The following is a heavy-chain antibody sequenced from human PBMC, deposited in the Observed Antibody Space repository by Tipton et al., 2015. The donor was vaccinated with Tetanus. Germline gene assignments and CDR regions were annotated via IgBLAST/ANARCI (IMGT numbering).Heavy chain of an antibody. D-gene: IGHD1-26*01. J-gene: IGHJ4*02. V-gene: IGHV3-48*02. CDR2: ITSSSSTI. CDR1: GFSFSTHG. Sequence: SLRLSCSATGFSFSTHGMNWVRQAPGKGLEWVSYITSSSSTIYYADSVKGRFTISRDNAKNSLYLQMNSLRDDDTAVYYCASGSTFDYWGQGTLVTVSS. CDR3: ASGSTFDY.